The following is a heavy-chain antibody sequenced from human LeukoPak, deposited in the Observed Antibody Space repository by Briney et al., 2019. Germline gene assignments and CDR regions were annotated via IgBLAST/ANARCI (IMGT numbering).Heavy chain of an antibody. D-gene: IGHD6-6*01. CDR2: IYTSGST. V-gene: IGHV4-61*02. CDR3: ARYSSWSGVDY. J-gene: IGHJ4*02. CDR1: GGSISSGSYY. Sequence: PSETLSLTCTVSGGSISSGSYYWSWIRQPAGKGLEWIGRIYTSGSTSYNPSLKSRVTISLDTSKNQFSLKLSSVTAADTAVYYCARYSSWSGVDYWGQGTLVTVSS.